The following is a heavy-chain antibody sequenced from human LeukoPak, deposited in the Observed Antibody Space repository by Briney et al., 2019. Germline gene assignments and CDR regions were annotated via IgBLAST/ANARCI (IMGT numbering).Heavy chain of an antibody. Sequence: GGSLRLCCAASGFTFSSYAMRWVRQAPGRGLEWVSTISGSGANTYYADSVKGRFTISRDNSKNTLYLQMNSLRADDTAIYYCAKGRALEVVAALNYWGQGTVVTASS. CDR1: GFTFSSYA. V-gene: IGHV3-23*01. D-gene: IGHD2-15*01. CDR2: ISGSGANT. J-gene: IGHJ4*02. CDR3: AKGRALEVVAALNY.